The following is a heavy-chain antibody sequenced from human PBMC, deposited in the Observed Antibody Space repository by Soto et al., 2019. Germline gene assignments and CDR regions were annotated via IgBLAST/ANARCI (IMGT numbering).Heavy chain of an antibody. CDR3: ARDQTYYDILTGYYYYYYGMDV. Sequence: GASVKVSCKASGGTFSSYAISWVRQAPGQGLEWMGGIIPIFGTANYAQKFQGRVTITADESTSTAYMELSSLRSEDTAVYYCARDQTYYDILTGYYYYYYGMDVWGQGTTVTVSS. D-gene: IGHD3-9*01. CDR1: GGTFSSYA. V-gene: IGHV1-69*13. J-gene: IGHJ6*02. CDR2: IIPIFGTA.